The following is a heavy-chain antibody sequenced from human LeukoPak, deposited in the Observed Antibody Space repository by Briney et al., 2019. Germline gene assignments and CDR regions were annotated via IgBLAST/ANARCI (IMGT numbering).Heavy chain of an antibody. D-gene: IGHD6-19*01. V-gene: IGHV1-18*04. Sequence: ASVKVSCKTSGYTFTGYYMHWVRQAPGQGLEWMGWISAYNGNTNYAQKLQGRVTMTTDTSTSTAYMELRSLRSDDTAVYYCARFGLGKHIEVAGIPFDIWGQGTMVTVSS. CDR1: GYTFTGYY. CDR2: ISAYNGNT. J-gene: IGHJ3*02. CDR3: ARFGLGKHIEVAGIPFDI.